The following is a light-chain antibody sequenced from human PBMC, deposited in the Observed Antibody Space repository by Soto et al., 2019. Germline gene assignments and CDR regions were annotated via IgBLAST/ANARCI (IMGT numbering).Light chain of an antibody. CDR2: GAS. V-gene: IGKV3-20*01. J-gene: IGKJ1*01. CDR1: QSFSSNY. CDR3: QQYGSSPGT. Sequence: EIVLTQSPGTLSLSPGERATLSCRASQSFSSNYLAWYQQKPGQAPRLLIYGASSRATGIPDRFSGSGSGTDFTLTISRLEPEDFAVYYCQQYGSSPGTFGQGTKVDIK.